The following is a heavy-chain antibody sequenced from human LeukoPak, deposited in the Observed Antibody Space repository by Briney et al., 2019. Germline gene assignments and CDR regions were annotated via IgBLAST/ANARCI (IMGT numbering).Heavy chain of an antibody. J-gene: IGHJ4*02. V-gene: IGHV1-69*01. CDR2: IIPIFGTA. D-gene: IGHD2-15*01. CDR3: ARYCSGGSCPFDY. CDR1: VGTFSSYA. Sequence: SVKVSCKASVGTFSSYAISWVRQAPGQGLEWMGGIIPIFGTANYAQKFQGRVTITADESTSTAYMELSSLRSEDTAVYYCARYCSGGSCPFDYWGQGTLVTVSS.